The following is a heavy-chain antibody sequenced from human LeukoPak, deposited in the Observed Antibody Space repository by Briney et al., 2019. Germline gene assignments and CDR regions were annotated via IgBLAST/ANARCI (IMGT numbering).Heavy chain of an antibody. CDR2: IYSGGST. CDR3: ARGLEVRGVLFDY. V-gene: IGHV3-53*01. D-gene: IGHD3-10*01. CDR1: AFTVSSHY. J-gene: IGHJ4*02. Sequence: PGGSLRLSCAASAFTVSSHYMSWVRQAPGKGLEWVSVIYSGGSTYYADSVKGRFTISRDNSKNTLDLQMNSLRAEDTAVYYCARGLEVRGVLFDYWGQGTLVTVSS.